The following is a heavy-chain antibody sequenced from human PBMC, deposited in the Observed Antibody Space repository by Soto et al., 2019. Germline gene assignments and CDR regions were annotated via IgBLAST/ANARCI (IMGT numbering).Heavy chain of an antibody. CDR3: ARAGLYYDSSGLTFDY. CDR1: GGSISSSNW. V-gene: IGHV4-4*02. J-gene: IGHJ4*02. D-gene: IGHD3-22*01. Sequence: SETLSLTCAVSGGSISSSNWWSWVRQPPGKGLEWIGEIYHSGSTNYNPSLKSRVTISVDKSKNQFSLKLSSVTAADTAVYYCARAGLYYDSSGLTFDYWGQGTLVTVSS. CDR2: IYHSGST.